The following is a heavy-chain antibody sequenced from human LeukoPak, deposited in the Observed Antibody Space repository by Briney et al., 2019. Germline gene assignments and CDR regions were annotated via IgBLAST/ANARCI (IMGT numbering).Heavy chain of an antibody. Sequence: PGGSLRLSCTASGFTFSSYWMQWVRQAPGKGLVWVSRINSDGSAKTYADSVKGRFTISRDNAKSTLYLQMNILRAEDTAVFYCASGTISGDSGIGMDVWGQGTTVTVSS. CDR2: INSDGSAK. CDR1: GFTFSSYW. CDR3: ASGTISGDSGIGMDV. D-gene: IGHD4-17*01. V-gene: IGHV3-74*01. J-gene: IGHJ6*02.